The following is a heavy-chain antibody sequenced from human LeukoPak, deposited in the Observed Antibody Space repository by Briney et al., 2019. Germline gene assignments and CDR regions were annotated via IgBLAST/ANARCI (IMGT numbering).Heavy chain of an antibody. D-gene: IGHD3-16*01. CDR3: ARHDEGRPRGHAFDI. Sequence: KHGESLTISCKCSGYSYTSYWIGWVRQMPGKGLEWMGIIYPGDSDTRYSPSFQGQVTISADKSISTAYLQWSSLKASDTAMYYCARHDEGRPRGHAFDIWGQGTMVTVSS. J-gene: IGHJ3*02. CDR2: IYPGDSDT. CDR1: GYSYTSYW. V-gene: IGHV5-51*01.